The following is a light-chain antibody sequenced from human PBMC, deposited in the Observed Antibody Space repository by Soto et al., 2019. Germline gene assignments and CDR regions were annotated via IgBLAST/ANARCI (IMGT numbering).Light chain of an antibody. V-gene: IGKV1-5*03. J-gene: IGKJ4*01. CDR2: KTS. Sequence: DIQMTQSPSTLSASVGDRVRITCRASQSISSWLAWYQQKPGKAPKLLIYKTSNLESGVPSRFSGSGSGTEFSLTISSLQPDDFATYYCQQYKSFSLTFGGGTKVDIK. CDR3: QQYKSFSLT. CDR1: QSISSW.